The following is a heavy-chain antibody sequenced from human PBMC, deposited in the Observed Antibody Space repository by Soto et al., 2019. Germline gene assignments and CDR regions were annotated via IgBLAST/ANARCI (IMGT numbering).Heavy chain of an antibody. J-gene: IGHJ5*02. CDR1: GGTFSSYA. V-gene: IGHV1-69*12. Sequence: VQLVQSGAEVKKPGSSVKVSCKASGGTFSSYAISWVRQAPGQGLEWLGGIIPIFGTATYAKKFQGRVTTIADESTSTAYMELSSLRSEDTAVYYCSDGGYCSGGSCYPGTWFDPWGQGTLVTVSS. CDR3: SDGGYCSGGSCYPGTWFDP. D-gene: IGHD2-15*01. CDR2: IIPIFGTA.